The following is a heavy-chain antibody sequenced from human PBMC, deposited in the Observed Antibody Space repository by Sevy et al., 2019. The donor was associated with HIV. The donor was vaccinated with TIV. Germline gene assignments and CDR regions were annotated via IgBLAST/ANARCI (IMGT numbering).Heavy chain of an antibody. CDR1: GFTFSNYV. V-gene: IGHV3-23*01. D-gene: IGHD1-26*01. J-gene: IGHJ4*02. CDR2: ISGGSGDT. Sequence: GGSLRLSCAASGFTFSNYVMTWVRHAPGKGLEWVSTISGGSGDTYYADSVKGRFTISRDNSKNTLYLQMNSLRAEDTAVYYCAKRGAVGPMFFDYWGQGTPVTVSS. CDR3: AKRGAVGPMFFDY.